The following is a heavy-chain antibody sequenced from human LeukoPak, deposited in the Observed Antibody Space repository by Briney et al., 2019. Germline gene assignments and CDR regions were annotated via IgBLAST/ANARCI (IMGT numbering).Heavy chain of an antibody. V-gene: IGHV3-33*01. J-gene: IGHJ4*02. CDR1: GFTFSSYG. CDR2: IWYDESNK. Sequence: GGSLRLSCAASGFTFSSYGMHWVRQVPGKGLEWVAVIWYDESNKYYADSVKGRFTISRDNSKNTLYLQMNSLRAEDTAVYYCARSGGELYYYDKFPFDYWGQGTLVTVSS. D-gene: IGHD3-22*01. CDR3: ARSGGELYYYDKFPFDY.